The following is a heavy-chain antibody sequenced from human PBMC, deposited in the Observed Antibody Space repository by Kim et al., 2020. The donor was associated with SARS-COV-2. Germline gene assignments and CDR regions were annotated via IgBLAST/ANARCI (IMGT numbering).Heavy chain of an antibody. CDR2: I. V-gene: IGHV3-21*01. Sequence: IYYADSVKGRFTISRDNAKNSLYLQMNSLRAEDTAVYYCAGGDILTGYSVWGQGTLVTVSS. CDR3: AGGDILTGYSV. J-gene: IGHJ4*02. D-gene: IGHD3-9*01.